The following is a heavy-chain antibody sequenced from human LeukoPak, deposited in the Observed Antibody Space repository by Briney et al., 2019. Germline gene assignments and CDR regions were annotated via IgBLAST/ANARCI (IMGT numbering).Heavy chain of an antibody. CDR2: ISWNSGLI. D-gene: IGHD3/OR15-3a*01. CDR3: AKVGIFGLVTYYFDY. Sequence: GGSLRLSCAASGFTFDEYAIHWVRQAPGKGLEWVSDISWNSGLIDYADSVKGRFTISRDNAKNSLYLQMNSLKAEDTAFYYCAKVGIFGLVTYYFDYWGQGTLVTVSS. V-gene: IGHV3-9*01. J-gene: IGHJ4*02. CDR1: GFTFDEYA.